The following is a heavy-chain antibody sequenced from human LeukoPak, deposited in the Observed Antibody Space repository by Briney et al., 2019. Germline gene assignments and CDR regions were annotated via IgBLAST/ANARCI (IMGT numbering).Heavy chain of an antibody. CDR3: ARYQTPIAAAGSRYAFDI. V-gene: IGHV4-59*01. J-gene: IGHJ3*02. Sequence: SETLSLTCTVSGGSIRSDYWSWIRQPPGKGLEGIGYIYYRRPTHYNPSLNSRVPMSVDTSKNQFSLKLSSVTAADPAVYYCARYQTPIAAAGSRYAFDIWGQGTMVTVSS. D-gene: IGHD6-13*01. CDR1: GGSIRSDY. CDR2: IYYRRPT.